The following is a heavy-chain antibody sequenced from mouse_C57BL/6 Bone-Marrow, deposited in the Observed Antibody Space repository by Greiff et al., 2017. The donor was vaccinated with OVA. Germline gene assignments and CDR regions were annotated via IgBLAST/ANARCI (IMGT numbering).Heavy chain of an antibody. V-gene: IGHV1-85*01. CDR3: ARSHYYGSRYDAMDY. CDR1: GYTFTSYA. CDR2: IYPRDGST. J-gene: IGHJ4*01. D-gene: IGHD1-1*01. Sequence: VQRVESGPELVKPGASVKLSCKASGYTFTSYAINWVKQRPGQGLEWIGWIYPRDGSTKYNEKFKGKATLTVDTSSSTAYMELHRLTSEDSAVYLCARSHYYGSRYDAMDYWGQGTSVTVSS.